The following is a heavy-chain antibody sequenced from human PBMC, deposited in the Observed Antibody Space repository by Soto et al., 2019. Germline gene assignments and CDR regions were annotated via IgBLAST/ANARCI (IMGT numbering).Heavy chain of an antibody. J-gene: IGHJ4*02. Sequence: PGGSLRLSCAASGFTFSSYGMHWVRQAPGKGLEWVAVISYDGSNKYYADSVKGRFTISRDNSKNTLYLQMNSLRAEDTAVYYYAKDQYYYGSGSYYPFDYWGQGTLVTVSS. CDR1: GFTFSSYG. CDR3: AKDQYYYGSGSYYPFDY. V-gene: IGHV3-30*18. D-gene: IGHD3-10*01. CDR2: ISYDGSNK.